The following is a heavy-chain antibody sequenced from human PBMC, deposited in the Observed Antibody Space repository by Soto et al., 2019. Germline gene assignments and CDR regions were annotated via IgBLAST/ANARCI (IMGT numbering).Heavy chain of an antibody. D-gene: IGHD3-3*01. CDR3: ARGGWRQIDY. J-gene: IGHJ4*02. V-gene: IGHV4-59*08. CDR1: GGSIGSYY. Sequence: QVQLQESGPGLVKPSETLSLTCSVSGGSIGSYYWSWIRQPPGKGLEWIGYIYYSGSTNYNPSLNXRVTTSVDTSKNQFSRKLSSVPAADTAVYYCARGGWRQIDYWGQGTLVTVSS. CDR2: IYYSGST.